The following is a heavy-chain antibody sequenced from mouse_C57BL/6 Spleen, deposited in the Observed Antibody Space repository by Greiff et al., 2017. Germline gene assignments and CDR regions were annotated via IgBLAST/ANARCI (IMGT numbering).Heavy chain of an antibody. CDR2: IYPGDGDT. CDR3: ARKEGGAWFAY. V-gene: IGHV1-82*01. Sequence: VQLQQSGPELVKPGASVKISCKASGYAFSSSWMNWVKQRPGKGLEWIGRIYPGDGDTNYNGKFKGKATLTADKSSSTAYMQLSSLTSEDSAVYFCARKEGGAWFAYWGQGTLVTVSA. J-gene: IGHJ3*01. CDR1: GYAFSSSW.